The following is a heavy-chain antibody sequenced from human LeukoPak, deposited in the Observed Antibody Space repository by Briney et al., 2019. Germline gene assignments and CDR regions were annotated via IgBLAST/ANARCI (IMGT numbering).Heavy chain of an antibody. J-gene: IGHJ4*02. V-gene: IGHV3-48*03. Sequence: GGSLRLSCAASGFTFSSYEMNWLRQAPGKGLELVSYISSSGSTICYADSVKGRFTISRDNAKNSLYLQMNSLRAEDTAVYYFARVGEGYYYDSSGYLFDYWGQGTLVTVSS. CDR3: ARVGEGYYYDSSGYLFDY. CDR1: GFTFSSYE. CDR2: ISSSGSTI. D-gene: IGHD3-22*01.